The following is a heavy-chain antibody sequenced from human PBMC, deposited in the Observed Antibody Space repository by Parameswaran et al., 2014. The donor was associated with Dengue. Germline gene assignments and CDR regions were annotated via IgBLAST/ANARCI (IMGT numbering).Heavy chain of an antibody. V-gene: IGHV4-39*07. CDR2: IYYSGST. D-gene: IGHD3-22*01. J-gene: IGHJ4*02. CDR3: ARGRSSGYYSPFDY. Sequence: GSLRLSCTVSGGSISSSSYYWGWIRQPPGKGLEWIGSIYYSGSTYYNPSLKSRVAISVDTSKNQFSLKLSSVTAADTAVYYCARGRSSGYYSPFDYWGQGTLVTVSS. CDR1: GGSISSSSYY.